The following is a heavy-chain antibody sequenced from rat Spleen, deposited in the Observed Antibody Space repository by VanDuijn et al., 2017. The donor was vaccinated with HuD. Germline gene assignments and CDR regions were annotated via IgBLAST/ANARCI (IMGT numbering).Heavy chain of an antibody. Sequence: EVQLVESGGGLVQPGRSLKLSCEASGFTFRNFDMAWVRQAPTKGLEWVATISYGDSSGHSSTYYRDSVKGRFTISTDNAKSTLSLQMDSLRSEDTATYYCARHWGYWGPGTMVTVSS. J-gene: IGHJ2*01. V-gene: IGHV5-29*01. CDR1: GFTFRNFD. CDR3: ARHWGY. D-gene: IGHD4-6*01. CDR2: ISYGDSSGHSST.